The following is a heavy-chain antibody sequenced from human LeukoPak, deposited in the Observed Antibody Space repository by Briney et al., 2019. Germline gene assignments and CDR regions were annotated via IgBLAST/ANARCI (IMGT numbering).Heavy chain of an antibody. CDR1: GGTFSSYA. CDR3: ARSITMVRGVIMAWFDP. D-gene: IGHD3-10*01. Sequence: SVKVSCKASGGTFSSYAISWVRQAPGQGLEWMGGIIPIFGTANYAQKFQGRVTITTDEPTSTAYMELSSLRSEDTAVYYCARSITMVRGVIMAWFDPWGQGTLVTVSS. V-gene: IGHV1-69*05. J-gene: IGHJ5*02. CDR2: IIPIFGTA.